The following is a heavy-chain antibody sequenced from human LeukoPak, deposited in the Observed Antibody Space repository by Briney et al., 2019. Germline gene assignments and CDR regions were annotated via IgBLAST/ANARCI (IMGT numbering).Heavy chain of an antibody. CDR3: ARGVYYYHRAGYYDFDY. V-gene: IGHV1-46*01. CDR2: INPGAGTT. D-gene: IGHD3-22*01. Sequence: ASVKVSCTASGYPVTNYWVHWVRQAPGQGLQWMGMINPGAGTTTYAQNFQGRVAMTRDTSSTTVYMELSSLRFDDTALNYCARGVYYYHRAGYYDFDYWGQGTLVTVSS. J-gene: IGHJ4*02. CDR1: GYPVTNYW.